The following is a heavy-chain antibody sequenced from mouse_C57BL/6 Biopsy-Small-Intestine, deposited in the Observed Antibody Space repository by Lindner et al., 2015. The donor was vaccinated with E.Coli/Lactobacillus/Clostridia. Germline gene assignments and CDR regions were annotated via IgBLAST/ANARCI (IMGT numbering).Heavy chain of an antibody. CDR3: ARVGQSQLPIDY. CDR1: GYTFSDYY. V-gene: IGHV1-18*01. J-gene: IGHJ4*01. Sequence: SVKVSCKASGYTFSDYYIHWVRQAPGQGLEWMGRINPNNGGINYEQKFQGRVTMTRDTSISTAYMELIWLKSDDTAVYYCARVGQSQLPIDYWGQGTLVTVSS. D-gene: IGHD6-2*01. CDR2: INPNNGGI.